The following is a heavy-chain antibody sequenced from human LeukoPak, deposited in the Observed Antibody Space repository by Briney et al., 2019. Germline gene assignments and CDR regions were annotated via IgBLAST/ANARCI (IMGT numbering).Heavy chain of an antibody. Sequence: SETLSLTCAVSGGSISSGGYSWSWIRQPPGKGLEWIGYIYHSGSTNYNPSLKSRVTISVDTSKNQFSLKLSSVTAADTAVYYCARGEWVGASVEAFDIWGQGTMVTVSS. D-gene: IGHD1-26*01. CDR1: GGSISSGGYS. J-gene: IGHJ3*02. CDR3: ARGEWVGASVEAFDI. V-gene: IGHV4-30-2*01. CDR2: IYHSGST.